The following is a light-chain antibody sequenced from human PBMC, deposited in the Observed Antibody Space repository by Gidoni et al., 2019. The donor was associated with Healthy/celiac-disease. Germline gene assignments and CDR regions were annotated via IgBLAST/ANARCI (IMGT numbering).Light chain of an antibody. CDR2: AAS. CDR1: QSISSY. CDR3: QQSYSTPGLT. Sequence: HAPSSLSASVGDRVTITCRASQSISSYLNWYQQKPGKAPKLLIYAASSLQSGVPSRFSGSGSGTDFTLTISSLQPEDFATYYCQQSYSTPGLTFGGGTKVEIK. J-gene: IGKJ4*01. V-gene: IGKV1-39*01.